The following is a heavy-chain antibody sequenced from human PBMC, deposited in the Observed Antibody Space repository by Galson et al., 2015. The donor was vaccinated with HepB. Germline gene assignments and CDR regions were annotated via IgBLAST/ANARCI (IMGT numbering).Heavy chain of an antibody. Sequence: SVKVSCKASGGTFTTYGVIWVRQAPGLGLEWMGGIIPTLRITTYAQKFEDRVTITAGASTTTVYMEMSSLKSEDTAIYYCARGPRYGRTFDLSPYYFDYWGQGTLVAVSS. CDR3: ARGPRYGRTFDLSPYYFDY. D-gene: IGHD3-16*01. V-gene: IGHV1-69*13. CDR2: IIPTLRIT. CDR1: GGTFTTYG. J-gene: IGHJ4*02.